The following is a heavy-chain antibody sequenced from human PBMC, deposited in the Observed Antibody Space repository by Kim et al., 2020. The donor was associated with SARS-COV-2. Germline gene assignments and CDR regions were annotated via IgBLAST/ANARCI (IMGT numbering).Heavy chain of an antibody. CDR1: GYTFTSYG. CDR3: ARDQNWAAVAAINWFDP. D-gene: IGHD6-19*01. V-gene: IGHV1-18*01. Sequence: ASVKVSCKASGYTFTSYGISWVRQAPGQGLEWMGWISAYNGNTNYAQKLQGRVTMTTDTSTSTAYMELRSLRSDDTAVYYCARDQNWAAVAAINWFDPWGQGTLGNVSS. CDR2: ISAYNGNT. J-gene: IGHJ5*02.